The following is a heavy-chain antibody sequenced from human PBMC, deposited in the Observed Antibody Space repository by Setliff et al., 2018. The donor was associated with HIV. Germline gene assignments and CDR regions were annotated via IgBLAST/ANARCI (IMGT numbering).Heavy chain of an antibody. V-gene: IGHV4-34*01. CDR3: ARSDLDNGSGYFDYYSYYMDV. D-gene: IGHD3-22*01. CDR2: VNHSGST. CDR1: GTSFSDYY. Sequence: PSETLSLTCAVYGTSFSDYYWTWIRQPPGKGLEWIGEVNHSGSTNYNPSLKSRVTISVDTSKNQFSLKLRSVTAADTAIYYCARSDLDNGSGYFDYYSYYMDVWGRGTTVTVSS. J-gene: IGHJ6*03.